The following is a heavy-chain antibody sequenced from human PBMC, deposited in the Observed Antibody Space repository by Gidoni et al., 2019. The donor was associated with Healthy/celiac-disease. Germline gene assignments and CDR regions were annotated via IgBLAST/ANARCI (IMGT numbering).Heavy chain of an antibody. J-gene: IGHJ4*02. CDR3: AKGQWLPKYYFDY. CDR2: ISGCGGST. Sequence: EVQLLEAGGGLVQPGGSRRLSCAAAGCTFSRYAMRGVRQAPGKGLGWVSAISGCGGSTYYAASVKGRFTISRDTSTHTLYLQMNSLRAEDTAVYYCAKGQWLPKYYFDYWGQGTLVTVSS. CDR1: GCTFSRYA. D-gene: IGHD3-22*01. V-gene: IGHV3-23*01.